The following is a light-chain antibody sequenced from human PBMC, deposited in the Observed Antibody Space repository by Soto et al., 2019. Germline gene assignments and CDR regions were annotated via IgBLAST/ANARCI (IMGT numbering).Light chain of an antibody. J-gene: IGKJ5*01. CDR3: QQLYTFPLT. CDR1: QTISSW. Sequence: DIQMTQSPSTLSGSVGDRVTITCRASQTISSWLAWYQQKPGRAPNLLIYAASSLQSGVPLRFSGSGSGTDFTLSISSLQPEDVATYYCQQLYTFPLTFGQGTRLEIK. V-gene: IGKV1-12*01. CDR2: AAS.